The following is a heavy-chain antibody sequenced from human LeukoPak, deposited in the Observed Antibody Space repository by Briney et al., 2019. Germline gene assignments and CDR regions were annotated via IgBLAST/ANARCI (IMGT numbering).Heavy chain of an antibody. CDR3: ARLKTSSWYNAPFDY. J-gene: IGHJ4*02. D-gene: IGHD6-13*01. V-gene: IGHV3-20*04. CDR1: GFTFSSYW. CDR2: INWSGESI. Sequence: GGSLRLSCAASGFTFSSYWMSWVRQVPGKGLEWVAGINWSGESIHYADSVQGRFTISRDNAKNSLFLQMNSLTGEDTALYYCARLKTSSWYNAPFDYWGQGSLVTVSA.